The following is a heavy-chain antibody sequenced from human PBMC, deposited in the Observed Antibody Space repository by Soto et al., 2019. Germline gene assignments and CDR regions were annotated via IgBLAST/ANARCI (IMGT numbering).Heavy chain of an antibody. J-gene: IGHJ4*02. Sequence: QVQLQESGPGLVKPSETLSLTCTVSGGSISSYYWSWIRQPPGKGLEWIGYINYSENTNYNPSLKSRVTLLVDTSKNQLSLKLNSVTAADTAVYYCAGGGLWPAWTYWGQGTLVTVSS. CDR1: GGSISSYY. CDR2: INYSENT. V-gene: IGHV4-59*01. CDR3: AGGGLWPAWTY. D-gene: IGHD3-16*01.